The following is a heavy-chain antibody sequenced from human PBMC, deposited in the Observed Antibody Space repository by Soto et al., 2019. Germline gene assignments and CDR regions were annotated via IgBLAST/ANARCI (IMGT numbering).Heavy chain of an antibody. J-gene: IGHJ4*02. CDR3: AKGSRGGSYGYFDY. Sequence: VSLRLSCAASGFTFSSYAMTWVRQAPGKGLEWVSAISGSGGNTYYADSVKGRFTISRDNSKNTLYLQMNSLRAEDTAVYYCAKGSRGGSYGYFDYWGQGTLVTVS. CDR1: GFTFSSYA. CDR2: ISGSGGNT. V-gene: IGHV3-23*01. D-gene: IGHD1-26*01.